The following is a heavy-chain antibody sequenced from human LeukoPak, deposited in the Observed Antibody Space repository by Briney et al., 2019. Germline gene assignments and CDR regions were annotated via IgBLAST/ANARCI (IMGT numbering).Heavy chain of an antibody. Sequence: SGGALRLSCAGSGFTFDDYAMHWVRQAPGKGLEWVSGINWNSGSMGYADSVKGRFTISRDNAKNSLYLQMNSLRAEDTALYYCAKDLAEDILTGFYLDAFDIWGQGTLVTVSS. CDR1: GFTFDDYA. D-gene: IGHD3-9*01. CDR2: INWNSGSM. CDR3: AKDLAEDILTGFYLDAFDI. J-gene: IGHJ4*02. V-gene: IGHV3-9*01.